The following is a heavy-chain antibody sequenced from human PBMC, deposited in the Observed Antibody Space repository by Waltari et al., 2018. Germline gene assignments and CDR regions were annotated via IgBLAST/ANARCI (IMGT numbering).Heavy chain of an antibody. CDR2: INHSVST. CDR1: GGSFSGYY. D-gene: IGHD2-15*01. V-gene: IGHV4-34*01. J-gene: IGHJ4*02. Sequence: QVQLQQWGAGLLKPSETMSLTCAVYGGSFSGYYWSWIRQPPGKGLEWIGEINHSVSTNYNPSLKSRVTISVDTSKNQFSLKLSSVTAADTAVYYCARGRYCSGGSCYSQAGYDYWGQGTLVTVSS. CDR3: ARGRYCSGGSCYSQAGYDY.